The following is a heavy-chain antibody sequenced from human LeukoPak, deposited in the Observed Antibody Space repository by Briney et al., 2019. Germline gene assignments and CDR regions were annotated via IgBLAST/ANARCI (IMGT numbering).Heavy chain of an antibody. CDR2: INPNSGGT. V-gene: IGHV1-2*06. D-gene: IGHD5-18*01. CDR1: RYTFSDYY. J-gene: IGHJ4*02. CDR3: ARGERDTAMATDY. Sequence: ASVKVSCKASRYTFSDYYMHWVRQAPGQGLEWMGRINPNSGGTNYAQKFQGRVTMTRDTSISTAYMELSRLRSDDTAVYYCARGERDTAMATDYWGQGTLVTVSS.